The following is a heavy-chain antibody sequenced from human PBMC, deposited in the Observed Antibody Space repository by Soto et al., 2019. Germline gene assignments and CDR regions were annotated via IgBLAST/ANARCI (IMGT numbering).Heavy chain of an antibody. CDR3: ARVRTPFKYYFDY. J-gene: IGHJ4*02. V-gene: IGHV3-7*01. CDR1: GFTFSSYW. CDR2: IKQDGSEK. Sequence: EVQLVESGGGLVQPGGSLRLSCAASGFTFSSYWMSWVRQAPGKGLEWVANIKQDGSEKYYVDSVKGRFTISRDNAKKSLYLEMNRPRAEDTAVYYCARVRTPFKYYFDYWGQGTLVTVSS.